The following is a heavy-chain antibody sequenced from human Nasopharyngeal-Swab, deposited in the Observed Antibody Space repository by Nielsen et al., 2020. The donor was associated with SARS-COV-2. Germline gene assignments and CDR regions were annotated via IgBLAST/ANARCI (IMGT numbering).Heavy chain of an antibody. CDR1: GFTVSSNY. Sequence: GKSLKISCAASGFTVSSNYMSWVRQAPGKGLEWVSVIYSGGSTYYADSVKGRFTISRDNSKNTLYLQMNSLRAEDTAVYYCARDRVDFWSGYYTPDAFDIWGQGTMVTVSS. V-gene: IGHV3-53*01. J-gene: IGHJ3*02. CDR3: ARDRVDFWSGYYTPDAFDI. CDR2: IYSGGST. D-gene: IGHD3-3*01.